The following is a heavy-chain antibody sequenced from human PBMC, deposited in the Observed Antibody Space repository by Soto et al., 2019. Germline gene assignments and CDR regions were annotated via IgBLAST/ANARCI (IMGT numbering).Heavy chain of an antibody. D-gene: IGHD3-10*01. CDR2: IYYSGTT. Sequence: QLQLQESGPGLVKPSETLSLTCTVSGDSISSSSHYWSWIRQPPGKGLEWIGSIYYSGTTYYNPSLKSRVTISVDTSTSQFSLKLSSVTAADTAAYYCARGITKVWGATIYYYYMDVWGKGTTVTVSS. V-gene: IGHV4-39*01. J-gene: IGHJ6*03. CDR1: GDSISSSSHY. CDR3: ARGITKVWGATIYYYYMDV.